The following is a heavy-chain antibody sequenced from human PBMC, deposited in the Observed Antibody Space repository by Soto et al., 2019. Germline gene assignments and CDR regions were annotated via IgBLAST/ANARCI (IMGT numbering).Heavy chain of an antibody. CDR1: GGSVSSGSYY. CDR2: IYYSGST. V-gene: IGHV4-61*01. Sequence: PSETLSLTCTVSGGSVSSGSYYWSWIRHPPRKGLEWIGYIYYSGSTNYNPSLKSRVTISVDTSKNQFSLKLSSVTAAGTAVYYCARWGAAGYLFDYWGQGTLVTVSS. D-gene: IGHD3-16*01. J-gene: IGHJ4*02. CDR3: ARWGAAGYLFDY.